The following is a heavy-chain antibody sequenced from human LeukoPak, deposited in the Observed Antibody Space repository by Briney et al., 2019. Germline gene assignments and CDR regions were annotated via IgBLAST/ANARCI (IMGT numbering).Heavy chain of an antibody. Sequence: PSETLSLTCTVSGASISSGGYYWSWIRQHPGKGLEWIGYIYYSGSTYYNPSLKSRVTISVDTSKNQFSLKLSSVTAADTAVYYCASSIRWLSTIAVAGTSLDYWGQGTLVTVSS. J-gene: IGHJ4*02. CDR2: IYYSGST. CDR3: ASSIRWLSTIAVAGTSLDY. V-gene: IGHV4-31*03. CDR1: GASISSGGYY. D-gene: IGHD6-19*01.